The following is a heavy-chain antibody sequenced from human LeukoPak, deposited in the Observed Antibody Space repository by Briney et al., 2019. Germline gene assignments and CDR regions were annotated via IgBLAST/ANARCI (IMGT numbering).Heavy chain of an antibody. Sequence: GRSLRLSCAASGFTFSSYGMHWGRQAPGKGLEGVAVICYDGSKKYYDDSEKGGFTTSGANSKNTLYLQMNSLRAEDTAVYYCAKDLSVVVTATIDYWGQGTLVTVSS. CDR2: ICYDGSKK. D-gene: IGHD2-21*02. CDR3: AKDLSVVVTATIDY. J-gene: IGHJ4*02. CDR1: GFTFSSYG. V-gene: IGHV3-33*06.